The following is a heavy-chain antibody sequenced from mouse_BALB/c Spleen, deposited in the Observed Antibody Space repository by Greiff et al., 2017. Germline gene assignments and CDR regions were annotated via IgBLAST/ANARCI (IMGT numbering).Heavy chain of an antibody. CDR2: IDPANGNT. D-gene: IGHD1-1*01. CDR3: ARSHDGSSYVFAD. V-gene: IGHV14-3*02. CDR1: GFNIKDTY. Sequence: VQLKESGAELVKPGASVKLSCTASGFNIKDTYMHWVKQRPEQGLEWIGRIDPANGNTKYDPKFQGKATITADTSSNTAYLQLSSLTSEDTAVYYCARSHDGSSYVFADWGQGTLVTVSA. J-gene: IGHJ3*01.